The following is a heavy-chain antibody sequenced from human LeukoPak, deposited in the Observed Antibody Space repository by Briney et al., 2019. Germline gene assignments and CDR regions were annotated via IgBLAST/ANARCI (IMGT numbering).Heavy chain of an antibody. V-gene: IGHV4-39*07. CDR3: ARGGGSGWYYPP. J-gene: IGHJ5*02. CDR2: INHSGST. Sequence: SETLSLTCTVSGASISSSSFYWGWIRQPPGKGLEWIGEINHSGSTNYNPSLKSRVTISVDTSKNQFSLKLSSVTAADTAVYYCARGGGSGWYYPPWGQGTLVTVSS. CDR1: GASISSSSFY. D-gene: IGHD6-19*01.